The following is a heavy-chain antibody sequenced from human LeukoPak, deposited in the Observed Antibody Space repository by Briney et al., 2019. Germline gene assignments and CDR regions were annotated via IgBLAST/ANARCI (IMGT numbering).Heavy chain of an antibody. V-gene: IGHV1-8*01. CDR3: ARGHVGLDAFDI. CDR2: MNPNSGNT. CDR1: GYTFTRYD. J-gene: IGHJ3*02. Sequence: ASVKVSCKASGYTFTRYDINWVRQATGQGLEWMGWMNPNSGNTGYAQKFQGRVTMTRNTSISTAYMELSSLRSEDTAVYYCARGHVGLDAFDIWGQGIMVTVSS. D-gene: IGHD2-15*01.